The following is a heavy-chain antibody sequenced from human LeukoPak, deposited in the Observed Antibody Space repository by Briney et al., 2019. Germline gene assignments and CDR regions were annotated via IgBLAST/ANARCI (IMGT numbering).Heavy chain of an antibody. CDR1: GGFISSGNYQ. Sequence: SQTLSLTCTVSGGFISSGNYQWSWIRQPAGKGLEWIGRIYTSGSTNYNPSLKSRVTISVDTSKNQFSLKLSSVTAADTAVYYCAKATGGTFYYFDYWGQGTLVTVSS. CDR3: AKATGGTFYYFDY. J-gene: IGHJ4*02. CDR2: IYTSGST. D-gene: IGHD2-8*02. V-gene: IGHV4-61*02.